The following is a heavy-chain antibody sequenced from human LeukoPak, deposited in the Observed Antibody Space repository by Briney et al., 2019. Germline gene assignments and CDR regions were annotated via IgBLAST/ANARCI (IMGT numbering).Heavy chain of an antibody. J-gene: IGHJ4*02. CDR3: ARGPLDWNYPFDY. D-gene: IGHD1-7*01. V-gene: IGHV4-34*01. CDR1: GGSFSGYY. CDR2: INRSGST. Sequence: SETLSLTCAVYGGSFSGYYWSWIRQPPGKGLEWIGEINRSGSTNYNPSLKSRVTISVDTSKNQFSLKLSSVTAADTAVYYCARGPLDWNYPFDYWGQGTLVTVSS.